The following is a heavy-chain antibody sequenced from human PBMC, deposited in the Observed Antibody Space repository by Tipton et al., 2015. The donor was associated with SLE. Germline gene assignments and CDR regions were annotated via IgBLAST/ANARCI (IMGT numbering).Heavy chain of an antibody. CDR1: GYSISSGHY. CDR2: LYATGGS. J-gene: IGHJ4*02. CDR3: ARYELWFGNYY. V-gene: IGHV4-38-2*01. Sequence: TLSLTCAVSGYSISSGHYWGWIRQPPGKGLEWLGNLYATGGSDYNPSLKSRLTMSLDTSKNQFSLRLSSVTAADSAVYYCARYELWFGNYYWGQGTLVTVSS. D-gene: IGHD3-10*01.